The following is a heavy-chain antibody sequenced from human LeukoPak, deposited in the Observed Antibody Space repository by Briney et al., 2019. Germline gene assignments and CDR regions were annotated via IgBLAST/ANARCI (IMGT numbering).Heavy chain of an antibody. V-gene: IGHV4-30-2*01. CDR3: TRAMDV. Sequence: QPSETLSLTCAVSGGSISSGDYSWSWVRQPPGKGLEWIGYIYRGGTTYYNPSLMSRVTISIDRSRNQFSLKLSSVTAADTAMYYCTRAMDVWGQGTTVTVSS. CDR2: IYRGGTT. CDR1: GGSISSGDYS. J-gene: IGHJ6*02.